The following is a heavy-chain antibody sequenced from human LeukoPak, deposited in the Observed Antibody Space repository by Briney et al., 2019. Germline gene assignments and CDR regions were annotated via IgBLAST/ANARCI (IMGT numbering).Heavy chain of an antibody. J-gene: IGHJ6*03. D-gene: IGHD4-11*01. V-gene: IGHV4-34*01. CDR3: ARGEYSNYEYGYYYYYMDV. CDR2: INHSGST. CDR1: GGSFSGYY. Sequence: SETLSLTCAVYGGSFSGYYWSWIRQPPGKGLEWIGEINHSGSTNYNPSLKSRVTISVDTSKNQFSLKLSSVTAADTAVYYCARGEYSNYEYGYYYYYMDVWGKGTTVTVSS.